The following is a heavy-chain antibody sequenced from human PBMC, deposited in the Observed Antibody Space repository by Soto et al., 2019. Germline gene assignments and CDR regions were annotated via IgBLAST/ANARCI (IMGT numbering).Heavy chain of an antibody. D-gene: IGHD6-6*01. CDR1: GFSLSRGGGA. Sequence: QITLKESGPTLVKSTQTLTLTCTFSGFSLSRGGGAVGWIRQPPGKALEWLAIIYASGGTHYSPSLKTRLTITKDTSKNQVVLTMTNMDPVDTATYYCAHRRDVATRGWVDPWGQGDLVGVSS. V-gene: IGHV2-5*01. CDR2: IYASGGT. CDR3: AHRRDVATRGWVDP. J-gene: IGHJ5*02.